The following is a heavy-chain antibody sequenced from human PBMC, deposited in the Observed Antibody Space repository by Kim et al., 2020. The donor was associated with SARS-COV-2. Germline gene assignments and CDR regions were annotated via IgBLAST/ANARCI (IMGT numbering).Heavy chain of an antibody. V-gene: IGHV3-23*01. Sequence: GGSLRLSCAASGFTFSTYAMSWVRQAPGKGLEWVSSISDSGDRTHYADSVKGRFTISRDNSKNTLYVQMNSLRDEDTAVYYCAKGAGSGWPAHPRFFDYWGLGTILTVSS. CDR3: AKGAGSGWPAHPRFFDY. J-gene: IGHJ4*02. CDR1: GFTFSTYA. D-gene: IGHD6-19*01. CDR2: ISDSGDRT.